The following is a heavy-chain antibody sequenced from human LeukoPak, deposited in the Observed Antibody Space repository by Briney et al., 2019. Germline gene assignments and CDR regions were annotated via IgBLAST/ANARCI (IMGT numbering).Heavy chain of an antibody. J-gene: IGHJ3*02. CDR3: ARKAAAGTVDAFDI. Sequence: GGSLRLSCAASGSTVRNNYMSWVRQAPGKGLEWVSVIYSGGSTYYADSVKGRFAISRDNSKNTLYLQMNSLRAEDTAVYYCARKAAAGTVDAFDIWGQGTMVTVSS. D-gene: IGHD6-13*01. CDR1: GSTVRNNY. V-gene: IGHV3-66*01. CDR2: IYSGGST.